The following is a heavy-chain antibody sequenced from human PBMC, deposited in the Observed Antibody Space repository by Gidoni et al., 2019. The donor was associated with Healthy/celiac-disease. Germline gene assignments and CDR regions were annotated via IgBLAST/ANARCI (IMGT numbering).Heavy chain of an antibody. CDR2: INHSGST. J-gene: IGHJ4*02. CDR1: GGSFSGYY. D-gene: IGHD3-3*01. V-gene: IGHV4-34*01. Sequence: QVQLQQRGAGLLKPSATLSLTCAVYGGSFSGYYWSWIRQPPGKGLEWIGEINHSGSTNYNPSLKSRVTISVDTSKNQFSLKLSSVTAADTAVYYCARQGGFGVVIIRRGPFDYWGQGTLVTVSS. CDR3: ARQGGFGVVIIRRGPFDY.